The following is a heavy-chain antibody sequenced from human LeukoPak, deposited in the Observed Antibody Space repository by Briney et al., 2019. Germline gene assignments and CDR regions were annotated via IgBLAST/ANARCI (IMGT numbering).Heavy chain of an antibody. CDR2: ISSTSGYI. J-gene: IGHJ3*02. CDR3: ARNQNTYDARTRMSSFNI. V-gene: IGHV3-21*01. CDR1: GFTFSSYE. D-gene: IGHD3-3*01. Sequence: GGSLRLSCAASGFTFSSYEMNWVRQAPGRGLEWVSSISSTSGYIYYTDSLQGRFTISRDNAKNSLYLQMNSLRAEDTAVYYCARNQNTYDARTRMSSFNIWAQGTRVTVS.